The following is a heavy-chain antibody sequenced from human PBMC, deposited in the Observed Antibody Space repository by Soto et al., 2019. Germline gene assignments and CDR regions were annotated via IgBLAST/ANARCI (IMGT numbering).Heavy chain of an antibody. Sequence: PSETLSLTCTVSGGSISSGGYYWSWIRQHPGKGLEWIGYTYYSGSTYYNPSLKSRVTISVDTSKNQFSLKLSSVTAADTAVYYCARGLLQNWFDPWGQGTLVTVSS. D-gene: IGHD1-26*01. CDR2: TYYSGST. V-gene: IGHV4-31*03. J-gene: IGHJ5*02. CDR3: ARGLLQNWFDP. CDR1: GGSISSGGYY.